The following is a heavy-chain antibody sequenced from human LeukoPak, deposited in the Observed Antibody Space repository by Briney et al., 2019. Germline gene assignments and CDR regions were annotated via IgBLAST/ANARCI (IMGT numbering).Heavy chain of an antibody. CDR2: INPNSGGT. J-gene: IGHJ4*02. D-gene: IGHD2-8*02. Sequence: ASVKVSCQASGYTFVGYYMHWDRQAPGQGLEWMGWINPNSGGTNYAQKFQGRVTMTRDTSISTAYMKLSSLRSDDTAVYYCARVSEELVIDHWGQGTLVTVS. CDR3: ARVSEELVIDH. CDR1: GYTFVGYY. V-gene: IGHV1-2*02.